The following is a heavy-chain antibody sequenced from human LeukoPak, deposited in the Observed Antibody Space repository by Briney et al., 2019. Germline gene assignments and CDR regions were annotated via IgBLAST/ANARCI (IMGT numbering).Heavy chain of an antibody. V-gene: IGHV4-59*01. Sequence: PSETLSLTCTVSGGPISSYYWSWIRQPPGKGLEWLGYIYYSGSTNYNPSLKSRVTISVDTSKNQFSLKLSSVTAADTAVYYCARKNYYDSSGYCDIWGQGTMVTVSS. CDR1: GGPISSYY. CDR3: ARKNYYDSSGYCDI. CDR2: IYYSGST. J-gene: IGHJ3*02. D-gene: IGHD3-22*01.